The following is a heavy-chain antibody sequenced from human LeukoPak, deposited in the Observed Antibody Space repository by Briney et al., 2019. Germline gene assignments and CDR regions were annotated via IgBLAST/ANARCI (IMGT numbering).Heavy chain of an antibody. D-gene: IGHD2/OR15-2a*01. V-gene: IGHV3-74*01. CDR2: INSDGSST. J-gene: IGHJ4*02. Sequence: GGSLRLSCAASGFTFSSYWMHWVRQAPGKGLVWVSRINSDGSSTSYADSVKGRFTISRDNAKNTLYLQMNSLRAEDAAVYYCARERTHYYYFDYWGQGTLVTVSS. CDR1: GFTFSSYW. CDR3: ARERTHYYYFDY.